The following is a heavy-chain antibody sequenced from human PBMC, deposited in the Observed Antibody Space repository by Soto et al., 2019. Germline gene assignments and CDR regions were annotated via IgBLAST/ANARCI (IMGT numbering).Heavy chain of an antibody. CDR3: AIHEGDGEYGYSYNGFDP. CDR1: GGTFSSYA. D-gene: IGHD4-17*01. J-gene: IGHJ5*02. Sequence: QVQLVQSGAEVKKPGSSVKVSCKASGGTFSSYAISWVRQAPGQGLEWMGGIIPIFGTANYAQKFQGRVTITADKSTSTAYMELSSSRSEDTAVYYCAIHEGDGEYGYSYNGFDPWGQGTLVTVST. V-gene: IGHV1-69*06. CDR2: IIPIFGTA.